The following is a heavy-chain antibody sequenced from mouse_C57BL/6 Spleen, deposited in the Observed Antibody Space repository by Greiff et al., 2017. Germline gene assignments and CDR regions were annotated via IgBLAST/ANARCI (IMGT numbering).Heavy chain of an antibody. J-gene: IGHJ4*01. V-gene: IGHV1-80*01. Sequence: VQLQQSGAELVKPGASVKISCKASGYAFSSYWMNWVKQRPGKGLEWIGQIYPGDGDTNYNGKFKGKATLTADKYSSTAYMQLSSLTSEDSSVYFCARPRSYAMDYWGQGTSVTVSS. CDR1: GYAFSSYW. CDR3: ARPRSYAMDY. CDR2: IYPGDGDT. D-gene: IGHD3-1*01.